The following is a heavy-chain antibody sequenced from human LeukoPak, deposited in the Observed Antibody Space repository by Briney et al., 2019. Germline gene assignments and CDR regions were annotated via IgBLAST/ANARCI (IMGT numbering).Heavy chain of an antibody. CDR2: IDPNNGGT. V-gene: IGHV1-2*02. Sequence: ASVKVSCKTSGYTFSGYYIHWVRQAPGHGLEWMGWIDPNNGGTNYAQKFEGRVTMTRDTSVTTAYMDLSRLRSDDTAVYYCARGVYYDFWSGYYIPFSGLRNYYYMDVWGKGTTVTVSS. J-gene: IGHJ6*03. CDR3: ARGVYYDFWSGYYIPFSGLRNYYYMDV. CDR1: GYTFSGYY. D-gene: IGHD3-3*01.